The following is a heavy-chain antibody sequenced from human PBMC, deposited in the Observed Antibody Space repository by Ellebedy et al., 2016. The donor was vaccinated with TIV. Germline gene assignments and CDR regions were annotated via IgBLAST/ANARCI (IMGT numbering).Heavy chain of an antibody. CDR2: ISGSGGST. Sequence: GGSLRLXXAASGFTFSSYSMNWVRQAPGKGLEWVSAISGSGGSTYYADSVKGRFTISRDNAKNSLYLQMNSLRAEDTAVYYCARGYVNGMDVWGQGTTVTVSS. CDR1: GFTFSSYS. V-gene: IGHV3-21*01. CDR3: ARGYVNGMDV. J-gene: IGHJ6*02. D-gene: IGHD1-14*01.